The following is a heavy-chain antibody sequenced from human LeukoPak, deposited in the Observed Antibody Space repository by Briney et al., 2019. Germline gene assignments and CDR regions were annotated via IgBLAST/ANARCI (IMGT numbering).Heavy chain of an antibody. V-gene: IGHV3-30*03. CDR2: ISYDGSNK. D-gene: IGHD5-12*01. CDR1: GFTFSSYS. Sequence: GGSLRLSCAASGFTFSSYSMNWVRQAPGKGLEWVAVISYDGSNKYYANSVKGRFTISRDNSKNTLYLQMNSLRAEDTAVYYCAGGDPYRGYDYPGVWGQGTLVTVSS. CDR3: AGGDPYRGYDYPGV. J-gene: IGHJ4*02.